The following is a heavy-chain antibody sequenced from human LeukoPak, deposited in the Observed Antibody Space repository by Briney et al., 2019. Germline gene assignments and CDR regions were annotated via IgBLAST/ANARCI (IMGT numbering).Heavy chain of an antibody. D-gene: IGHD5-12*01. CDR2: IYYSGST. Sequence: SETLSLTCTVSGGSISSSSYYWGWIRQPPGKGLEWIGSIYYSGSTYYNPSLKSRVTISVDTSKNQFSLKLSSVTAADTAVYYCARDWGTDSGYFRYYYYMDVWGKGTTVTVSS. V-gene: IGHV4-39*07. J-gene: IGHJ6*03. CDR1: GGSISSSSYY. CDR3: ARDWGTDSGYFRYYYYMDV.